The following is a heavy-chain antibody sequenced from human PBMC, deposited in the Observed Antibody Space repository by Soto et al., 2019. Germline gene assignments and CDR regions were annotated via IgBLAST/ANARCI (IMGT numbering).Heavy chain of an antibody. Sequence: ASVKVSCKASGYTFTSYGISWVRQAPGQGLEWMGWISAYNGNTNYAQKLQGRVTMTTDTSTSTAYMELRSLRSDDTAVYYCAREWADYDYTSDYYYYGMDVWGQGTTVTVSS. D-gene: IGHD3-16*01. CDR2: ISAYNGNT. J-gene: IGHJ6*02. CDR3: AREWADYDYTSDYYYYGMDV. CDR1: GYTFTSYG. V-gene: IGHV1-18*01.